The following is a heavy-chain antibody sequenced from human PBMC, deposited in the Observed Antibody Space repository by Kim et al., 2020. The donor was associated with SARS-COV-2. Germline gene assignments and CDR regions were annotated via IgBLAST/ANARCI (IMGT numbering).Heavy chain of an antibody. D-gene: IGHD2-2*03. Sequence: KRYYTNSRKSRITIPSHNSKSTLALQMDSLRAEDTAVYYCAREEMDSLHYWGQGTLVTVSS. V-gene: IGHV3-30*07. CDR2: KR. J-gene: IGHJ4*02. CDR3: AREEMDSLHY.